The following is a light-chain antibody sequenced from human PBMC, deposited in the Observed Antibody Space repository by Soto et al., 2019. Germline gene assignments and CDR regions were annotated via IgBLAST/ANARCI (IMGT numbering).Light chain of an antibody. CDR2: GAS. CDR3: QQYNYWWT. V-gene: IGKV3-15*01. CDR1: QSVSSD. Sequence: EIVMTQSPATLSVSPGERATLSCRASQSVSSDLAWYQQKPGQAPRLLIYGASTRATAIPARFSGSGSGTXXXXXXXXXXSEDFAVXYCQQYNYWWTFGQGTKVEIK. J-gene: IGKJ1*01.